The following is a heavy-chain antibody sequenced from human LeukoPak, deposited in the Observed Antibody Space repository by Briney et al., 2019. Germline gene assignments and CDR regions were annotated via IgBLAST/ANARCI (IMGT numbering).Heavy chain of an antibody. CDR1: GGSISSYY. CDR3: AREIGSSGWHHFDY. Sequence: SETLSLTCIVSGGSISSYYWSWIRQPPGKGLEWIGYIYYSGSTNYNPSLGGRVTISVDTSKNQFSLKLSSVTAADTAVYYCAREIGSSGWHHFDYWGQGTLVTVSS. V-gene: IGHV4-59*01. J-gene: IGHJ4*02. CDR2: IYYSGST. D-gene: IGHD6-19*01.